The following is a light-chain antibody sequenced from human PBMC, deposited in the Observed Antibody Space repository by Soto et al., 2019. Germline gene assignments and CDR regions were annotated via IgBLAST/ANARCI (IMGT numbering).Light chain of an antibody. Sequence: DIQMTQSPSTLSASVGDRVTITCRASQSISTWLAWYQQKPGKAPKLLIYKASSLQSGVPSRFSGSASGTEFTLTISSLQPDDFATYYCQQYNTYWTFGQGTKWIS. CDR2: KAS. J-gene: IGKJ1*01. CDR3: QQYNTYWT. CDR1: QSISTW. V-gene: IGKV1-5*03.